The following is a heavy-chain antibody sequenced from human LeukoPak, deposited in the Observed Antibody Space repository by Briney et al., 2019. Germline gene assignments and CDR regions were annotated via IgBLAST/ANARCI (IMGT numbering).Heavy chain of an antibody. CDR1: GGSFSGYY. CDR2: INHSGST. J-gene: IGHJ5*02. Sequence: SETLSLTCAVYGGSFSGYYWSWIRQPPGKGLERIGEINHSGSTNYNPSLKSRVTISVDTSKNQFSLKLSSVTAADTAVYYCARARYCSSTSCYRILNWFDPWGQGTLVTVSS. V-gene: IGHV4-34*01. CDR3: ARARYCSSTSCYRILNWFDP. D-gene: IGHD2-2*01.